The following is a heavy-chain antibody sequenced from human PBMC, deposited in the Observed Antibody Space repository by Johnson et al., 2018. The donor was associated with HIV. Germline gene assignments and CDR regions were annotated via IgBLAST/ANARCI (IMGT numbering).Heavy chain of an antibody. CDR2: ISGSGGST. Sequence: QVQLMESGGGVVQPGKSLRLSCAASGFTFSSYGMHWVRQAPGKGLEWVSAISGSGGSTFYADSVKGRFTISRDNSKNTLYLQMNSLRAEDTAVYYCARTTYSSPGAFDIWGQGTMVTVSS. V-gene: IGHV3-NL1*01. D-gene: IGHD6-19*01. CDR3: ARTTYSSPGAFDI. J-gene: IGHJ3*02. CDR1: GFTFSSYG.